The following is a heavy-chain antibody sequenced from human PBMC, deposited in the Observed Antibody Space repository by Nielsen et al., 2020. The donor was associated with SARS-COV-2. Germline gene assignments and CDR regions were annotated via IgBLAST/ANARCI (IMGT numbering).Heavy chain of an antibody. CDR1: GFTFDDYA. CDR3: AKDNYLGAFDY. J-gene: IGHJ4*02. CDR2: ISWNSGSI. V-gene: IGHV3-9*01. Sequence: SLKISCAASGFTFDDYAMHWVRQAPGKGLEWVSGISWNSGSIGYADSVKGRFTTSRDNAKNSLYLQMNSLRAEDTALYYCAKDNYLGAFDYWGQGTLVTVSS. D-gene: IGHD1-26*01.